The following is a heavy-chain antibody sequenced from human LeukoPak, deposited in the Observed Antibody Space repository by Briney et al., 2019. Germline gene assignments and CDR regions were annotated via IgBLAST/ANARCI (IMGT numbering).Heavy chain of an antibody. J-gene: IGHJ6*02. CDR1: GGSISSYY. V-gene: IGHV4-59*01. CDR3: ARDRWDTAMVTDYYYYGMDV. Sequence: KSSETLSLTCTVSGGSISSYYWSWIRQPPGKGLEWIEYIYYSGSTNYNPSLKSRVTISVDTSKNQFSLKLSSVTAADTAVYYCARDRWDTAMVTDYYYYGMDVWGQGTTVTVSS. D-gene: IGHD5-18*01. CDR2: IYYSGST.